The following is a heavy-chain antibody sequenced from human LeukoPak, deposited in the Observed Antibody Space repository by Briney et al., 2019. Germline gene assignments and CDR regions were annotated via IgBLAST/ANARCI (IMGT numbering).Heavy chain of an antibody. Sequence: GGSLRLSRAASGFTFSSYGMHWVRQAPGKGLEWMAVISYNGINEYYADSVKGRFTISRDNSKSTLLLQMNSLRAEDTAVYYCARGRIAARLLFDYWGQGTLVTVSS. V-gene: IGHV3-30*03. J-gene: IGHJ4*02. CDR1: GFTFSSYG. CDR2: ISYNGINE. D-gene: IGHD6-6*01. CDR3: ARGRIAARLLFDY.